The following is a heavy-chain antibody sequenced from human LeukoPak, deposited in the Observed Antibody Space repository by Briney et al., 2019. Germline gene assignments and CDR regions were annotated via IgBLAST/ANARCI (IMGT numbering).Heavy chain of an antibody. V-gene: IGHV3-7*01. Sequence: PGGSLRLSCAASGFTFSSYAVNWVRQAPGKGLEWVANIKQDGSEKYYVDSVKGRFTISRDNAKNSLYLQMNSLRAEDTAVYYCARGGTGVPFDYWGQGTLVTVSS. CDR2: IKQDGSEK. CDR3: ARGGTGVPFDY. D-gene: IGHD7-27*01. J-gene: IGHJ4*02. CDR1: GFTFSSYA.